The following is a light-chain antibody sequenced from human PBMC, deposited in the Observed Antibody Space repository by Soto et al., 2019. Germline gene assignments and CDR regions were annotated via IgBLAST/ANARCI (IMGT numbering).Light chain of an antibody. J-gene: IGLJ2*01. V-gene: IGLV7-46*01. Sequence: QAVVTQEPSLTVSPGGTVTLTCGSSTGPVTSSHYPYWFQQKPGQAPRTLIYDTSNKHSWTPARFSGSLLGGKAALTLSGAQVEDEAEYYCLLSFIGGVVFGGGTKLTVL. CDR1: TGPVTSSHY. CDR3: LLSFIGGVV. CDR2: DTS.